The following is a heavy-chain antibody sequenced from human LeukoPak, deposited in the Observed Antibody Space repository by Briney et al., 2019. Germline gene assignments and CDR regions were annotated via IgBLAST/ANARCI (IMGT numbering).Heavy chain of an antibody. V-gene: IGHV4-34*01. D-gene: IGHD3-22*01. Sequence: SATLSLTCAVYGGSFSGYYWSWIRQPPGKGLEWIGEINHNGSTNDNPSLKSRVTISVDTSKKQFSLKLSSVTAADTAVYYCVTYYFDSSGPKKNYWGQGTLVTVYS. CDR1: GGSFSGYY. CDR2: INHNGST. J-gene: IGHJ4*02. CDR3: VTYYFDSSGPKKNY.